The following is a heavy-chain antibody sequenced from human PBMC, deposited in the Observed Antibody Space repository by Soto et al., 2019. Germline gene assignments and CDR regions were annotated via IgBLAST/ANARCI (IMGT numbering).Heavy chain of an antibody. V-gene: IGHV4-30-4*01. D-gene: IGHD3-10*01. Sequence: SECMALAWTVSGGSITSGYSSWNWISKPPGKGLEWIGYIYYSGSTYYNPSLKSRLAISLDTSKNQFSLKLSSVTAADTAVYYCARAPYYDSGSYERIGWFVPRGQGALVTGSS. J-gene: IGHJ5*02. CDR2: IYYSGST. CDR3: ARAPYYDSGSYERIGWFVP. CDR1: GGSITSGYSS.